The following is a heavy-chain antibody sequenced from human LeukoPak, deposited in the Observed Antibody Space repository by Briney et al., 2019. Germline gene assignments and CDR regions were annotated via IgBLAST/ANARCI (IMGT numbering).Heavy chain of an antibody. D-gene: IGHD3-22*01. V-gene: IGHV4-34*01. CDR1: GGSFSGYY. J-gene: IGHJ4*02. Sequence: PSETLSLTCAVYGGSFSGYYWSWIRQPPGKGLEWIGEINHSGSTNYNPSLKSRVTISVDTSKNQFSLKLSSVTAADTAVYYCARGPRPPTMIVVAFYYYFDYWGQGTLVTVSS. CDR2: INHSGST. CDR3: ARGPRPPTMIVVAFYYYFDY.